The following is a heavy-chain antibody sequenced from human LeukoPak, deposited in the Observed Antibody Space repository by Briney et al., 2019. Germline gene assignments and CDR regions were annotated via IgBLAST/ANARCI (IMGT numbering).Heavy chain of an antibody. CDR2: IHYTGST. CDR3: ARGLFDDRKYYYYYLDV. J-gene: IGHJ6*03. CDR1: GGSISSYY. V-gene: IGHV4-59*01. Sequence: SETLSLTCTVSGGSISSYYWSWIRQPPGKGLELIGYIHYTGSTNYNPSLKSRVTISVDTSKNQFSLKVSSVTAADTAVYYCARGLFDDRKYYYYYLDVWGKGTTVTVSS. D-gene: IGHD2-21*01.